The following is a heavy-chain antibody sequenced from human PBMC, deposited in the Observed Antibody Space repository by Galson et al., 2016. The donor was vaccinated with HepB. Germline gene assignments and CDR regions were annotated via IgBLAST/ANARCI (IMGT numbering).Heavy chain of an antibody. CDR1: GGSVISGGYF. D-gene: IGHD2-21*01. J-gene: IGHJ4*02. V-gene: IGHV4-31*03. CDR3: ARASGWLVDY. CDR2: IDSSGST. Sequence: TLSLICSVSGGSVISGGYFWTWIRHHPDKGLEWIGYIDSSGSTHYNPSLQTRVAISADPSKNQFSLKLVSVTAADAALYYCARASGWLVDYWGRGALVTVSS.